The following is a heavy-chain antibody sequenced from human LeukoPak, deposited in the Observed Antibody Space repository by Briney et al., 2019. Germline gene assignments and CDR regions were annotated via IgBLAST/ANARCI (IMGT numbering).Heavy chain of an antibody. CDR3: ARAVNGYKYFYYGMDV. CDR2: INTDGSST. V-gene: IGHV3-74*01. Sequence: PGGSLRLSCAASGFTFSSYWMHWVRQAPGKGLVWVSRINTDGSSTSYADSVKGRFTISRDNAKNTLYLQMNSLRAEDTALYYCARAVNGYKYFYYGMDVWGQGTTVTVSS. J-gene: IGHJ6*02. D-gene: IGHD2-8*01. CDR1: GFTFSSYW.